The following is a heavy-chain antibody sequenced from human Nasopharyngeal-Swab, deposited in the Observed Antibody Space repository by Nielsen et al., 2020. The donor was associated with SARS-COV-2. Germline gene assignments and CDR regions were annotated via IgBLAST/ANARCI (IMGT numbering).Heavy chain of an antibody. D-gene: IGHD3-22*01. CDR2: MSYSGVT. CDR3: ARHSRVTTVVVVTLFDF. CDR1: GGSIRDNNYY. J-gene: IGHJ4*02. V-gene: IGHV4-39*01. Sequence: SETLSLTCSVSGGSIRDNNYYWSWIRQPPGKGLEWIGSMSYSGVTFYNPSLRNRVTLSVDTSKTLLSLKLDSVTAADTALYYCARHSRVTTVVVVTLFDFWGQGIQVTVSS.